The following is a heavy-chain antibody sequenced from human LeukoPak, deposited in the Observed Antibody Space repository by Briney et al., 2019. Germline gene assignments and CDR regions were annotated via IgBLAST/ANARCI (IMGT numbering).Heavy chain of an antibody. CDR1: GFTFSSYW. V-gene: IGHV3-7*01. J-gene: IGHJ4*02. CDR2: IKQDGSEK. Sequence: GGSLRLSCAASGFTFSSYWMSWVRQAPGKGLEWVANIKQDGSEKYYVDSVKGRFTISRDNAKNSLYLQMNSLRAEDMAVYYCARVGVYYYDSSGYPYYFDYWGQGTLVTVSS. D-gene: IGHD3-22*01. CDR3: ARVGVYYYDSSGYPYYFDY.